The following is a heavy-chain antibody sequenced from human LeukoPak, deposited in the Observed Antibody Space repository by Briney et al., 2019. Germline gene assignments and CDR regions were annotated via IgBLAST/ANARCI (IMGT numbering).Heavy chain of an antibody. Sequence: SETLSLTCTVSGYSISSDYYWGWIRQPPGKGLEWIGSIYYSGNTYYNASLKSQVSISIDTSKNQFSLRLTSVTAADTAVYYCARQTGSGLFILPGGQGTLVTVSS. J-gene: IGHJ4*02. CDR1: GYSISSDYY. D-gene: IGHD3/OR15-3a*01. V-gene: IGHV4-38-2*02. CDR2: IYYSGNT. CDR3: ARQTGSGLFILP.